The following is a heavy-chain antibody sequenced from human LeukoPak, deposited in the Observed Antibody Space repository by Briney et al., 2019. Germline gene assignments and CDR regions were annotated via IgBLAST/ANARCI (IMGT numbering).Heavy chain of an antibody. V-gene: IGHV4-39*07. D-gene: IGHD3-22*01. CDR1: GGSISSSSYY. Sequence: PSETLSLTCTVSGGSISSSSYYWGWIRQPPGKGLEWIGSIHYSGSTYYNPSLKSRVTISVDTSKNQFSLKLGSVTAADTAVYYCARERLVSYDSSGYYRDFDYWGQGTLVTVSS. CDR2: IHYSGST. J-gene: IGHJ4*02. CDR3: ARERLVSYDSSGYYRDFDY.